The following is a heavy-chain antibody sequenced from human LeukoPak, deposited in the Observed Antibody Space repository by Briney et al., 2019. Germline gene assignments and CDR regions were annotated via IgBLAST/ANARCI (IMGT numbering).Heavy chain of an antibody. J-gene: IGHJ4*02. CDR2: SHGSGST. CDR1: GVSINIYY. CDR3: ARDGGYDSGVFDF. V-gene: IGHV4-4*07. D-gene: IGHD3-22*01. Sequence: PPETLSLTCNVSGVSINIYYWSWLRQTPGKGLEWIGRSHGSGSTNYNPSLKNRVTISIDKSKNHLSLSLRSVTAADTALYFCARDGGYDSGVFDFWGQGTLVTVSS.